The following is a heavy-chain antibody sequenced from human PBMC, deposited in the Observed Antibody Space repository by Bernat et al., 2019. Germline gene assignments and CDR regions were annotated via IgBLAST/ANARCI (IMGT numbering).Heavy chain of an antibody. Sequence: EVQLVQSGAEVKKPGESLRISCKGSGYSFTSYWISWVRQMPGKGLEWMGRIDPSDSYTNYSPSFQGHVTISADKSISTAYLQWSSLKASDTAMYYCATRGYYYYYMDVWGKGTTVTVSS. J-gene: IGHJ6*03. CDR2: IDPSDSYT. CDR1: GYSFTSYW. D-gene: IGHD3-10*01. CDR3: ATRGYYYYYMDV. V-gene: IGHV5-10-1*03.